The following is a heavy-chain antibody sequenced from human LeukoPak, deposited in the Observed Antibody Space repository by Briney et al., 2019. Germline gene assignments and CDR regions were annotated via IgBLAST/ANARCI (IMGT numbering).Heavy chain of an antibody. Sequence: TGGSLRLSCAASGFTFSSYGMHWVRQAPGKGLEWVAFIRYDGSNKYYADSVKGRFTISRDNSKNTLYLQMNSLRAEDTAVYYCARGGRRDGYNFFDYWGQGTLVTVSS. CDR3: ARGGRRDGYNFFDY. CDR2: IRYDGSNK. J-gene: IGHJ4*02. V-gene: IGHV3-30*02. CDR1: GFTFSSYG. D-gene: IGHD5-24*01.